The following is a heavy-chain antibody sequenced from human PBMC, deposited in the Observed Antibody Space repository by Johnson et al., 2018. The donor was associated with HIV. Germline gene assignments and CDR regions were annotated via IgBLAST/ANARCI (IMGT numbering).Heavy chain of an antibody. J-gene: IGHJ3*02. D-gene: IGHD6-6*01. CDR2: IKQGGSEK. CDR1: GFTFSGYW. V-gene: IGHV3-7*01. CDR3: AGGGQLVLDAFDI. Sequence: VQLVESGGGLVRPGESLRLSCVASGFTFSGYWMTWVRQAPGKGLEWVANIKQGGSEKYYVDSVKGRFTISRDNAKNSLYLQMNSLRAEDTAVYCCAGGGQLVLDAFDIWGQGTMVTVSS.